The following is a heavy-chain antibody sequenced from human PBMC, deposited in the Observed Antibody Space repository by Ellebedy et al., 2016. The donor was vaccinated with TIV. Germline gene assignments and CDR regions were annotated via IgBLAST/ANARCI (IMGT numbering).Heavy chain of an antibody. CDR3: ARFRPHCYSDSCYTNAFEY. D-gene: IGHD2-2*02. J-gene: IGHJ3*01. Sequence: SETLSLTXAVYGGSSSDYFWSWIRQSPGRGLEWIGEINDYRTARYSPSFRSRVTISGDTARKQVSLHLTSVTAADTAVYYCARFRPHCYSDSCYTNAFEYWGPGTEVTV. CDR2: INDYRTA. CDR1: GGSSSDYF. V-gene: IGHV4-34*01.